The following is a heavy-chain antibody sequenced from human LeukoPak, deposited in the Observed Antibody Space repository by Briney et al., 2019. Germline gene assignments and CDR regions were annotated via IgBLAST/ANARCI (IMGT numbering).Heavy chain of an antibody. CDR3: ARGSPPRRNYDSRGYYSYYFDY. Sequence: ASVKVSCKASGYTFTSYGISWVRQAPGQGLEWMGWISAYNGNTNYAQKLQGRVTMTTDTSTSTAYMELRSLRSDDTAVYYCARGSPPRRNYDSRGYYSYYFDYWGQGTLVTVSS. D-gene: IGHD3-22*01. CDR2: ISAYNGNT. V-gene: IGHV1-18*01. CDR1: GYTFTSYG. J-gene: IGHJ4*02.